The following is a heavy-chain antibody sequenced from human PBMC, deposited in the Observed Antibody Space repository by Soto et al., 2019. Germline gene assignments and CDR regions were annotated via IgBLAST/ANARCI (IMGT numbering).Heavy chain of an antibody. Sequence: GGSLRLSCAASGFTFGNYWMHWVRQAPGKGLEWVSRMSSDGSTTNYADSVKGRFTVSRDNARNTLYLQMNSLRAEDTAVYYCATAEVDYWGPGTLVTVSS. CDR1: GFTFGNYW. J-gene: IGHJ4*02. V-gene: IGHV3-74*01. CDR3: ATAEVDY. CDR2: MSSDGSTT.